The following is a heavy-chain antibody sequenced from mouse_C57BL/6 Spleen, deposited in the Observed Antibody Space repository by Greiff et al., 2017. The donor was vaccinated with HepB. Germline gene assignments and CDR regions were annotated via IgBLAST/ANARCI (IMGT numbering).Heavy chain of an antibody. CDR3: ARDGGYAFDY. D-gene: IGHD2-2*01. CDR2: IYPRDGST. CDR1: GYTFTSYD. V-gene: IGHV1-85*01. J-gene: IGHJ2*01. Sequence: LVESGPELVKPGASVKLSCKASGYTFTSYDINWVKQRPGQGLEWIGWIYPRDGSTKYNEKFKGKATLTVDTSSSTAYMELHSLTSEDSAVYFCARDGGYAFDYWGQGTTLTVSS.